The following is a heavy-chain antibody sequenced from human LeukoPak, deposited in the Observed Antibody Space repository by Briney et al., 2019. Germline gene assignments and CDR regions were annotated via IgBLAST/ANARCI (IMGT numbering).Heavy chain of an antibody. J-gene: IGHJ4*02. CDR2: IYSGGST. V-gene: IGHV3-53*04. Sequence: GGSLRLSCAASGFTFSSYRMSWVRQAPGKGLEWVSVIYSGGSTYYADSVKGRFTISRHNSKNTLYLQMNSLRAEDTAVYYCARGGPPKYWGQGTLVTVSS. CDR1: GFTFSSYR. CDR3: ARGGPPKY.